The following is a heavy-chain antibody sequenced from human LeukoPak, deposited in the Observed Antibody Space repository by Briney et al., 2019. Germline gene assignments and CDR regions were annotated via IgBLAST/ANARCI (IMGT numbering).Heavy chain of an antibody. CDR2: ISAYNGNT. CDR3: AREWDYYDSSGYFNGYFDY. D-gene: IGHD3-22*01. J-gene: IGHJ4*02. V-gene: IGHV1-18*01. Sequence: ASVKVCCKASGYTFTRYGISWVRQAPGQGLEWMGWISAYNGNTNYAQKLQGRVTMTTDTSTSTAYMELRSLRSDDTAVYYCAREWDYYDSSGYFNGYFDYWGQGTLVTVSS. CDR1: GYTFTRYG.